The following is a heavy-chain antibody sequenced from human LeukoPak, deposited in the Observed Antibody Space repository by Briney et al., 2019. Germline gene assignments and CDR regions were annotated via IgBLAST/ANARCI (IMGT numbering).Heavy chain of an antibody. J-gene: IGHJ4*02. D-gene: IGHD3-22*01. CDR3: ARDFHYYDSTGYYPIFDY. CDR2: IKQDGSEK. Sequence: GGSLRLSCAASGFTFSSYWMSWVRQAPGKGLEWVANIKQDGSEKLYVDSVKGRFTISRDNAKNSLYLQINSPRAEDMAVYYCARDFHYYDSTGYYPIFDYWGQGTLVTVSS. CDR1: GFTFSSYW. V-gene: IGHV3-7*01.